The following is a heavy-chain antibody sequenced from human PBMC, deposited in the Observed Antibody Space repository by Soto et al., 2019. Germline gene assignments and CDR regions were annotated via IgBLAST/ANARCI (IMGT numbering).Heavy chain of an antibody. J-gene: IGHJ6*01. D-gene: IGHD2-2*01. V-gene: IGHV4-30-2*01. CDR2: IYHSGST. CDR3: ASSYCSSTSCYYYSYYGMDV. CDR1: GGSISSGGYS. Sequence: SETLSLTCAVSGGSISSGGYSWSWIRQPPGKGLEWIGYIYHSGSTYYNPSLKSRVTISVDRSKNQFSLKLSSVTAADTAVYYCASSYCSSTSCYYYSYYGMDVWGQGTTVTVSS.